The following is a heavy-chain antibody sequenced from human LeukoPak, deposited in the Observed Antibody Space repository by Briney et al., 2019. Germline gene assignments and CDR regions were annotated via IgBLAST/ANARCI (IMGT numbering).Heavy chain of an antibody. J-gene: IGHJ6*03. CDR2: INPSGGSR. CDR1: GYTFTRYY. CDR3: ARVRGVAPLHYYIDV. D-gene: IGHD3-10*01. Sequence: ASVKVSCKASGYTFTRYYIHWVRQAPGQGLEWMGVINPSGGSRSCAQKFKGRVTMTRDMSTSTVYMELRSLRSDDTAVYYCARVRGVAPLHYYIDVWGKGTTVTVSS. V-gene: IGHV1-46*01.